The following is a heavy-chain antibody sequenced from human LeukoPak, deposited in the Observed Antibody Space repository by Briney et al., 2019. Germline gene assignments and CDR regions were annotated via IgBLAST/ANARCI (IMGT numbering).Heavy chain of an antibody. D-gene: IGHD1-26*01. V-gene: IGHV4-61*02. J-gene: IGHJ4*02. CDR3: ARSGTYYPDY. CDR1: GGSISSSSYY. Sequence: SETLSLTCTVSGGSISSSSYYWSWIRQPAGKGLEWIGRIYTSGSTNYNPSLKSRVTMSVDTSKNQFSLKLSSVTAADTAVYYCARSGTYYPDYWGQGTLVTVSS. CDR2: IYTSGST.